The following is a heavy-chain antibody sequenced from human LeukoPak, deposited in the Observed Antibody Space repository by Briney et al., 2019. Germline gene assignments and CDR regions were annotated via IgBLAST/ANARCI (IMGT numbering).Heavy chain of an antibody. V-gene: IGHV5-51*01. Sequence: TRGESLKISCKGSGYSFTNYWFAWVRQMPGKGLEWMGIFYPGDSDTRYSPSFQGQVTISADKSISTAYLQWRSLKASDTAMYYCASGAYCGGDCYSGAFDIWGQETMVSVSS. CDR1: GYSFTNYW. J-gene: IGHJ3*02. CDR2: FYPGDSDT. CDR3: ASGAYCGGDCYSGAFDI. D-gene: IGHD2-21*02.